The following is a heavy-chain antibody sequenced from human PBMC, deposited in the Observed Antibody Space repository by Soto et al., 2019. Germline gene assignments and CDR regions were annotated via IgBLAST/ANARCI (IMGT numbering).Heavy chain of an antibody. Sequence: AGSPRLSCAASGFTFSRYGMNWVRQAPGKGLEWVSSISSSSSYIYYADSVKGRFTISRDNAKNSLCLQMNNGRAEERAVDYCGRGRGRAGAGLSVLFDPWGQGALVNVSS. J-gene: IGHJ5*02. CDR2: ISSSSSYI. CDR3: GRGRGRAGAGLSVLFDP. D-gene: IGHD6-13*01. V-gene: IGHV3-21*01. CDR1: GFTFSRYG.